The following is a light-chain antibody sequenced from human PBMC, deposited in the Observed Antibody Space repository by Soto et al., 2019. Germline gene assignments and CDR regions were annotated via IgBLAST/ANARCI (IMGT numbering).Light chain of an antibody. Sequence: QSALTQPASVYGSPGQSITISCTGTSSDVGGYNYVSWYQHHPDKAPKLVIYDVTNRPSGVSNRFSGSKAGNTASLTISGLQAEDEADYYCNSYTGSATPYVFGTGTKVTVL. J-gene: IGLJ1*01. CDR1: SSDVGGYNY. V-gene: IGLV2-14*03. CDR2: DVT. CDR3: NSYTGSATPYV.